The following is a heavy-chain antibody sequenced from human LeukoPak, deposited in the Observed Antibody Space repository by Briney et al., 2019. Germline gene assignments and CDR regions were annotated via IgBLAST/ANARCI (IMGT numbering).Heavy chain of an antibody. CDR1: GFTFGDYA. CDR3: TKSGTAIVGTTAAYYFDY. Sequence: PGGSLRLSCTASGFTFGDYAMSWVRQAPGKGLEWVGFIRSKAYGGTAEYAASVKGRFTISRDDSKSIAYLQMYSLKTEDTAVYYCTKSGTAIVGTTAAYYFDYWGQGTLVTVSS. CDR2: IRSKAYGGTA. V-gene: IGHV3-49*04. D-gene: IGHD1-26*01. J-gene: IGHJ4*02.